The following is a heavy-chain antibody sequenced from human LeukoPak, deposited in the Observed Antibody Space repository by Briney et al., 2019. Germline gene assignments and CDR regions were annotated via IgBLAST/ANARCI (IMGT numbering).Heavy chain of an antibody. CDR1: GGSISSSSYY. D-gene: IGHD3-10*01. CDR3: AEYGSGSYYIPGSFDY. V-gene: IGHV4-39*01. J-gene: IGHJ4*02. Sequence: PSETLSLTCTVSGGSISSSSYYWGWIRQPPGKGLEWIGSIYYSGSTYYNPSLKSRVTISVDTSKNQFSLKLSSVTAADTAVYYCAEYGSGSYYIPGSFDYWGQGTLVTVSS. CDR2: IYYSGST.